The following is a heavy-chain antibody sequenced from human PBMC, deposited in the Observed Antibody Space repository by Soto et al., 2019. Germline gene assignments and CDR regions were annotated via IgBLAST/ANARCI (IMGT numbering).Heavy chain of an antibody. Sequence: SETLSLTCTVSGGSISSYDLSWIRQPPGKGLEWIGYIYYSGSTNYNPSLKSRVTISVDTSKNQFSLKLSSVTAADTAVYYCARDYGDYFDFWGQGTLVTVS. CDR3: ARDYGDYFDF. D-gene: IGHD4-17*01. CDR2: IYYSGST. V-gene: IGHV4-59*01. CDR1: GGSISSYD. J-gene: IGHJ4*02.